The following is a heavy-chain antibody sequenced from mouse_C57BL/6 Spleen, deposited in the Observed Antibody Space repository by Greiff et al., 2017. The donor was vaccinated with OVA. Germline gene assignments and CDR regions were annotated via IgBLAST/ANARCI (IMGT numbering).Heavy chain of an antibody. D-gene: IGHD1-2*01. J-gene: IGHJ1*03. CDR1: GYTFTSYW. Sequence: VKLKQPGAELVKPGASVKLSCKASGYTFTSYWMQWVKQRPGQGLEWIGEIDPSDSYTNYNQKFKGKATLTVDTSSSTAYMQLSSLTSEDSAVYYCARGDGGVWGTGTTVTVSS. V-gene: IGHV1-50*01. CDR2: IDPSDSYT. CDR3: ARGDGGV.